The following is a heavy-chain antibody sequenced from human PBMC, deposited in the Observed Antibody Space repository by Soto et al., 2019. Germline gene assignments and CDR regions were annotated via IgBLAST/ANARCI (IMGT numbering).Heavy chain of an antibody. D-gene: IGHD3-16*02. Sequence: ASVKFSCKASGYTFTSYGISWVRQAPGQGLEWMGWISAYNGNTNYAQKLQGRVTMTTDTSTSTAYMELRSLRSDDTAVYYCAREGYDYVWGSYHSTRGYFDYWGQGTLVTVSS. J-gene: IGHJ4*02. CDR3: AREGYDYVWGSYHSTRGYFDY. CDR1: GYTFTSYG. CDR2: ISAYNGNT. V-gene: IGHV1-18*01.